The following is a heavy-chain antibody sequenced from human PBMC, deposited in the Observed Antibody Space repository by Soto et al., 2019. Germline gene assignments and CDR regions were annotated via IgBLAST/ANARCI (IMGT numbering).Heavy chain of an antibody. CDR1: GYNFTSYW. CDR2: IYPGDSDT. D-gene: IGHD5-12*01. CDR3: ARLPGYDWSYYFDY. Sequence: GESLKISRKGAGYNFTSYWIGWVRQMLGKGLEWMGIIYPGDSDTRYSPSFQGQVTISADKSISTAYLQWSSLKASDTAMYYCARLPGYDWSYYFDYWGQGTLVTVSS. J-gene: IGHJ4*02. V-gene: IGHV5-51*01.